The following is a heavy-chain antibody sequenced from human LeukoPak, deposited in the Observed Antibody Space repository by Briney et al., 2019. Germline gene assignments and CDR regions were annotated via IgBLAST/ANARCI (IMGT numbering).Heavy chain of an antibody. CDR1: GGSISRSSYY. J-gene: IGHJ4*02. D-gene: IGHD3-16*02. V-gene: IGHV4-39*07. CDR3: ARGDFTFGGVIVFPVNY. Sequence: PSETLSLTCTVSGGSISRSSYYWGWIRQPPGKGLEWIGSIYYSGSTYYNPSLKSRVTISVDTSKNQFSLKLSSVTAADTAVYYCARGDFTFGGVIVFPVNYWGQGTLVTVSS. CDR2: IYYSGST.